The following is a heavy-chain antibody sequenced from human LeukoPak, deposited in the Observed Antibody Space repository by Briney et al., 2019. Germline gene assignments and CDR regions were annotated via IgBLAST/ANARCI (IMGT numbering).Heavy chain of an antibody. V-gene: IGHV3-30*02. D-gene: IGHD3-10*01. J-gene: IGHJ5*02. CDR3: AKDLIPFGDRDWFDP. CDR1: GFTFSSYG. Sequence: GGSLRLSFAASGFTFSSYGMHWVRQAPGKGLEWVAFIRYDGSNKYYADSVKGRFTISRDNSKNTLYLQMNSLRAEDTAVYYCAKDLIPFGDRDWFDPWGQGTLVTVSS. CDR2: IRYDGSNK.